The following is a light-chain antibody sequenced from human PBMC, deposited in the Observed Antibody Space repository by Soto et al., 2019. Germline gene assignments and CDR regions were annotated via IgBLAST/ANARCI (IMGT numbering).Light chain of an antibody. CDR1: SSDVGGYNF. J-gene: IGLJ1*01. CDR3: SSYAGNNNRYV. V-gene: IGLV2-8*01. Sequence: QSALTQPPSESGSPGQSVTISCTGTSSDVGGYNFVSWYQQHPGKAPKLLIYEVTKRPSGVPDRFSGSKSGNTASLAVSGLQAEDEAHYYCSSYAGNNNRYVFGTGTKLTFL. CDR2: EVT.